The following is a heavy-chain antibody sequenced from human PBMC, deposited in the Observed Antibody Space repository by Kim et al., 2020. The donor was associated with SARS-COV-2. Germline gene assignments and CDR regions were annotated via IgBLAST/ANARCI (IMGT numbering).Heavy chain of an antibody. V-gene: IGHV3-49*04. Sequence: GGSLRLSCRGSGFSFGDYTMAWVRQAPGKGLEWVGFIRSKGHGGTTEYAASVRGRFTMSRDDSKSIGYLQMNSLRDDDTATYYCTRSTTVVSLPDSRGQGTLVTVSS. D-gene: IGHD4-17*01. J-gene: IGHJ5*01. CDR2: IRSKGHGGTT. CDR1: GFSFGDYT. CDR3: TRSTTVVSLPDS.